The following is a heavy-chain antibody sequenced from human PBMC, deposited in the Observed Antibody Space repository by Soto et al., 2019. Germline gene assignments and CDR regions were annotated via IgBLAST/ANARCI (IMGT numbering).Heavy chain of an antibody. J-gene: IGHJ6*02. CDR2: ISAYNGNT. Sequence: ASVKVSCKASGYTFTSYGISWVRQAPGQGLEWMGWISAYNGNTNYAQKLQGRVTMTTDTSTSTAYMELRSLRSDDTAVYYCATDSSRWFGDGLDYYYHYGMDVWGQGTTVTVSS. V-gene: IGHV1-18*01. CDR3: ATDSSRWFGDGLDYYYHYGMDV. D-gene: IGHD3-10*01. CDR1: GYTFTSYG.